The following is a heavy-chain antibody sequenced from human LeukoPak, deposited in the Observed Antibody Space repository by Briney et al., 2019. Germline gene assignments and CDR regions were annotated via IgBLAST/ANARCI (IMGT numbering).Heavy chain of an antibody. V-gene: IGHV3-20*04. CDR3: ARGRIIRGYFDY. J-gene: IGHJ4*02. D-gene: IGHD2/OR15-2a*01. CDR1: GFTFSSYS. Sequence: GGSLRLSCAASGFTFSSYSMNWVRQAPGKGLEWVSGINWNGGSTGYADSVKGRFTISRDNAKNSLYLQMNSLRAEETALYYCARGRIIRGYFDYWGQGTLVTVSS. CDR2: INWNGGST.